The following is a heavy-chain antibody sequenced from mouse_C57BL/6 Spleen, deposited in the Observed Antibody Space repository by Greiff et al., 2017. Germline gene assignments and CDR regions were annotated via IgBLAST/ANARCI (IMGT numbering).Heavy chain of an antibody. Sequence: VQLQQPGAELVRPGTSVKLSCKASGYTFTSYWMHWVKQRPGQGLEWIGVIDPSDSYTNYTQKFKGKATLTVDTSSSTAYIQLSSLTSEDSAVYYCAIPIYYDYDGFAYWGQGTLVTVSA. CDR3: AIPIYYDYDGFAY. CDR1: GYTFTSYW. J-gene: IGHJ3*01. D-gene: IGHD2-4*01. CDR2: IDPSDSYT. V-gene: IGHV1-59*01.